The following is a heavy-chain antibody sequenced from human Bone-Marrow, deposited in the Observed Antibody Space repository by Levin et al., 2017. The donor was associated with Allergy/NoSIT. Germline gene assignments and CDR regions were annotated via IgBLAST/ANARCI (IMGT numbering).Heavy chain of an antibody. J-gene: IGHJ4*02. V-gene: IGHV4-31*03. CDR3: ARGYSGYDRFDS. Sequence: SCTVSGDSISSGLFYWTWIRQLPGKGLEWIGYVYSTGSTLYNPSLSSRVTISLDASKNQFSLKLISVTAADTAIYYCARGYSGYDRFDSWGQGTLVTVSS. D-gene: IGHD5-12*01. CDR2: VYSTGST. CDR1: GDSISSGLFY.